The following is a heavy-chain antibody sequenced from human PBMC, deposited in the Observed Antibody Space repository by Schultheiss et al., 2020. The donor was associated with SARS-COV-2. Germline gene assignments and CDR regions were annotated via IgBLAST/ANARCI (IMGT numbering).Heavy chain of an antibody. CDR3: ARQLGGWSWVDY. D-gene: IGHD6-19*01. Sequence: SVKVSCKASGYTFTSYVISWVRQAPGQGLEWMGGIIPIFGTANYAQKFQGRVTITADESTSTAYMELSRLRSDDTAVYYCARQLGGWSWVDYWGQGTLVTVSS. J-gene: IGHJ4*02. V-gene: IGHV1-69*13. CDR2: IIPIFGTA. CDR1: GYTFTSYV.